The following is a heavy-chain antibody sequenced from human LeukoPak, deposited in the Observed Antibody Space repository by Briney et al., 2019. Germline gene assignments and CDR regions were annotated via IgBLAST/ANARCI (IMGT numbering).Heavy chain of an antibody. V-gene: IGHV3-15*04. CDR1: GFTFTDAW. Sequence: PGGSLRLSCAAYGFTFTDAWMSWVRQAPGKGLEWVGRIESKTDGGTTYYAAPVKGRFTISRDDSKNTLYLQMNSLKTEDTAVYFCTMDDVGLAPDYWGQGTLVTVSS. CDR3: TMDDVGLAPDY. J-gene: IGHJ4*02. CDR2: IESKTDGGTT. D-gene: IGHD1-26*01.